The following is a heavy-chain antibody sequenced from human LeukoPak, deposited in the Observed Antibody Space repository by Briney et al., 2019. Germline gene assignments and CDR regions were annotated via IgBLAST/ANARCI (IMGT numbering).Heavy chain of an antibody. Sequence: PGGSLRLSCAASGFTFGSYAMSWVRQAPGKGLEWVSAISGSGGSTYYADSVKGRFTISRDNSKNTLYLQMNSLRAEDTAVYYCAKERDFWSGYPTFFDYWGQGTLVTVSS. CDR2: ISGSGGST. D-gene: IGHD3-3*01. J-gene: IGHJ4*02. V-gene: IGHV3-23*01. CDR1: GFTFGSYA. CDR3: AKERDFWSGYPTFFDY.